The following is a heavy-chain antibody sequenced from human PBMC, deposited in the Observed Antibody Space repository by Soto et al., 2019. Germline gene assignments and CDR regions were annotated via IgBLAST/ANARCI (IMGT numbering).Heavy chain of an antibody. J-gene: IGHJ5*02. Sequence: GASVKVSCKASGYTFTSYGISWVRQAPGQGLEWMGWISAYNGNTNYAQKLQGRVTMTTDTSTSTAYMELRSLRSDDTAVYYCARAMYYDYVWGSYRPGNIRWFDPWGQGTLVTVSS. D-gene: IGHD3-16*02. CDR2: ISAYNGNT. CDR1: GYTFTSYG. V-gene: IGHV1-18*01. CDR3: ARAMYYDYVWGSYRPGNIRWFDP.